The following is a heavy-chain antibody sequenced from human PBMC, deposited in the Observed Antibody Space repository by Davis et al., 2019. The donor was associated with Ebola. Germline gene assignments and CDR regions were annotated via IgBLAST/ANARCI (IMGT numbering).Heavy chain of an antibody. CDR1: GGSISPYY. J-gene: IGHJ4*02. V-gene: IGHV4-4*07. CDR3: ARESVYDGSFDY. D-gene: IGHD3-22*01. CDR2: VYYGGST. Sequence: SETLSLTCIVSGGSISPYYWSWIRQPAGGGLEWIGRVYYGGSTSYNPSLESRVTMSVDRSKNQFSLKLTSVTAADTAVYYCARESVYDGSFDYWGQGTLVTVSS.